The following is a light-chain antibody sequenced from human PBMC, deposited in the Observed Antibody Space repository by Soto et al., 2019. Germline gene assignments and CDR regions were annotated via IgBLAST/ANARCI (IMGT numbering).Light chain of an antibody. CDR1: QSVSSSY. CDR2: GAS. Sequence: EIVLTQSPGTLSLYPGERATLSCRASQSVSSSYLAWYQHKPGQAPRLLIYGASSRATGIPDRFSGSGSGTDFTLTISRLEPEDFAVYYCQQYGSSPHTFGQGTQLEIK. J-gene: IGKJ2*01. CDR3: QQYGSSPHT. V-gene: IGKV3-20*01.